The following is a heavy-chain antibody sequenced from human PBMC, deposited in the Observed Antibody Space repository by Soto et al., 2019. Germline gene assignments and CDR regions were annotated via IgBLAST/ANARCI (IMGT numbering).Heavy chain of an antibody. CDR2: INPGGSEK. Sequence: GGSLRLSWAASRFTFSSYWMSWVRQAPGKGLEWVANINPGGSEKFYADSVKGRFTISRDNAKNTLYLDMDSLRAEDTAMYYCARDLGVIDYWGQGTLVTVSS. V-gene: IGHV3-7*01. J-gene: IGHJ4*02. CDR1: RFTFSSYW. CDR3: ARDLGVIDY. D-gene: IGHD2-8*01.